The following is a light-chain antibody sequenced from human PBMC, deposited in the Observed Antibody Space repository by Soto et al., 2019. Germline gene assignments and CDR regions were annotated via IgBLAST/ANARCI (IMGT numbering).Light chain of an antibody. Sequence: DIQMTQSPSSLSASVGDRVTITCRASQGIGIDLGWYQQKPGKAPKRLIYGASSLQSGVPSRCSGSGSGTEFTLTISSLQPEDFATYYCLQHDTYPLTFGGGTKVEIK. V-gene: IGKV1-17*01. CDR3: LQHDTYPLT. J-gene: IGKJ4*01. CDR1: QGIGID. CDR2: GAS.